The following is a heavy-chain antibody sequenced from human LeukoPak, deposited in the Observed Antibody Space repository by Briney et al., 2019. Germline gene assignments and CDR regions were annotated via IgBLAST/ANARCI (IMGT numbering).Heavy chain of an antibody. D-gene: IGHD1-26*01. Sequence: PGGSLRLSCAASAFIFISYGMHWVRQAPGKGLEWVAFIRFDGSDEYYGDSMKGRFTISRDNSKNTLYLQMNRLRVEDTAVYYCARDPEAWPWAGGAFDIWGQGTMVTVSS. J-gene: IGHJ3*02. CDR3: ARDPEAWPWAGGAFDI. CDR1: AFIFISYG. V-gene: IGHV3-30*02. CDR2: IRFDGSDE.